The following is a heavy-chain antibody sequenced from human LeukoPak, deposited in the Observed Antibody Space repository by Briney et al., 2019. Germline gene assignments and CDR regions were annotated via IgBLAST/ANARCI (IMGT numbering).Heavy chain of an antibody. CDR1: GFTFSSYT. V-gene: IGHV3-48*01. CDR3: ARFAAGGSYYYYMDV. D-gene: IGHD6-25*01. Sequence: GGSLRLSCAASGFTFSSYTMNWVRQPPGKGLEWVSNIGTSSTTIYYADSVKGRFPISRDNAKNSLYLQMNSLRADDTAVYYCARFAAGGSYYYYMDVWGKGTTVTVSS. CDR2: IGTSSTTI. J-gene: IGHJ6*03.